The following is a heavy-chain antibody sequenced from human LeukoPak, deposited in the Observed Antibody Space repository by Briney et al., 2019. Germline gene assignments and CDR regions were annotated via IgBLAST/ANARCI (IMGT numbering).Heavy chain of an antibody. J-gene: IGHJ2*01. CDR1: GGSISSSSYY. CDR3: ARVYGSGYYLNWYFDL. D-gene: IGHD3-22*01. CDR2: IYYSGST. V-gene: IGHV4-61*01. Sequence: SETLSLTCTVSGGSISSSSYYWSWLRQPPGKGLEWIGYIYYSGSTNYNPSLKSRVTISVDTSKNQFSLKLSSVTAADTAVYYCARVYGSGYYLNWYFDLWGRGTLVTVSS.